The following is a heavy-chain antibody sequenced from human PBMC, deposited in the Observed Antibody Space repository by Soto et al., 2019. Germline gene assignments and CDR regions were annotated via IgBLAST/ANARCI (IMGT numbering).Heavy chain of an antibody. CDR2: IKNKANSYTT. J-gene: IGHJ4*02. V-gene: IGHV3-72*01. CDR1: GFTFSDHY. Sequence: EVQVVDSGGGLVQPGGSLRLSCAASGFTFSDHYMDWVRQAPGKGLEWVGRIKNKANSYTTEYAASVKGRFTIARDDSTNSLYLQMNSMQTEDTAFYYCDRVRLGVSTRVFDYWGQGTLVTVSS. CDR3: DRVRLGVSTRVFDY. D-gene: IGHD3-16*01.